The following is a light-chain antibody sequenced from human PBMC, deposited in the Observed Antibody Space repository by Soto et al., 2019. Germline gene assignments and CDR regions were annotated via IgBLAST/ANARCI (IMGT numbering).Light chain of an antibody. V-gene: IGLV3-1*01. Sequence: SYERTQAPSVSVSPGQTASITCSGDKLGDKYTCWYQQKPGQSPVLVIYQDSKRPSGIPERFSGSNSGNTATLTISGTQAMDEADYYCQAWDSTGVFGGGTKLTVL. J-gene: IGLJ3*02. CDR3: QAWDSTGV. CDR1: KLGDKY. CDR2: QDS.